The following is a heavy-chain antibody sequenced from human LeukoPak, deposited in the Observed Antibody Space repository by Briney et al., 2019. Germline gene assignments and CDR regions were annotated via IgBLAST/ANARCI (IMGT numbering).Heavy chain of an antibody. CDR3: ARRGEVLRRYFDY. CDR1: GGSISSGGYY. CDR2: IYYSGST. J-gene: IGHJ4*02. D-gene: IGHD3-16*01. Sequence: PSETLSLTCTVSGGSISSGGYYWSWIRQHPGKGLEWIGYIYYSGSTYYNPSLKSRVTISVDTSKNQFSLKLSSVTAADTAVYYCARRGEVLRRYFDYWGQGTLVTVSS. V-gene: IGHV4-31*03.